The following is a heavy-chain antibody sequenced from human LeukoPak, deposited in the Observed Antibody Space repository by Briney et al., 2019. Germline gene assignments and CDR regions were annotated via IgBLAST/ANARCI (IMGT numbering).Heavy chain of an antibody. CDR3: ARGFSSSWYVFDY. D-gene: IGHD6-13*01. CDR1: GGSINSGDFY. J-gene: IGHJ4*02. CDR2: FYYSGSGNT. Sequence: SQTLSLTCTVSGGSINSGDFYWSWIRQPPGKGLEWIGCFYYSGSGNTFYNPSLKSRVTISLDTSESQFSLKLSSVTAADTAVYYCARGFSSSWYVFDYWGQGTLVTVSS. V-gene: IGHV4-30-4*01.